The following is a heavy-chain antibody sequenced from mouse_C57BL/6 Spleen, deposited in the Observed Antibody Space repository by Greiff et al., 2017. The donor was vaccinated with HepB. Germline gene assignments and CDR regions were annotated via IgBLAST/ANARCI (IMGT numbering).Heavy chain of an antibody. V-gene: IGHV1-64*01. D-gene: IGHD1-1*01. CDR3: AREGTTVKFAY. Sequence: VQLQQPGAELVKPGASVKLSCKASGYTFTSYWMHWVKQRPGQGLEWIGMIHPNSGSTNYNEKFKSKATLTVDKSSSTAYMQLSSLTSEDSAVYYCAREGTTVKFAYWGQGTLVTVSA. CDR1: GYTFTSYW. CDR2: IHPNSGST. J-gene: IGHJ3*01.